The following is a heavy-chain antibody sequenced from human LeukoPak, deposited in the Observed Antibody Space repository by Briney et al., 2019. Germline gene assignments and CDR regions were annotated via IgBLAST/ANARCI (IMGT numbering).Heavy chain of an antibody. CDR1: GGSISSSPYY. Sequence: SETLSLTCTVSGGSISSSPYYWGWIRQPPGKGLEWIGSIYYSGTTHYNPSLESRVTISVDTSKNQFSLKLSSVTAADTAVYYCARLGKTYYYDSSGYYPLHWFDPWGQGTLVTVSS. CDR3: ARLGKTYYYDSSGYYPLHWFDP. J-gene: IGHJ5*02. CDR2: IYYSGTT. V-gene: IGHV4-39*07. D-gene: IGHD3-22*01.